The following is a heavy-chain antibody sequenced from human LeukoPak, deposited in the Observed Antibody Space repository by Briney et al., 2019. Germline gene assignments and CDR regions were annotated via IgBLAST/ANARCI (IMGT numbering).Heavy chain of an antibody. J-gene: IGHJ4*02. CDR2: IRYDGSYK. D-gene: IGHD1-26*01. Sequence: GGSLRLSCAASGFTFGSYGMHWVRQAPGKGLEWVAFIRYDGSYKNYADSVKGRFTISRDNSKNILYLQMNSLRAEDTAVYYCAKDQGVTTASDYWGKGTLVTVSS. CDR1: GFTFGSYG. V-gene: IGHV3-30*02. CDR3: AKDQGVTTASDY.